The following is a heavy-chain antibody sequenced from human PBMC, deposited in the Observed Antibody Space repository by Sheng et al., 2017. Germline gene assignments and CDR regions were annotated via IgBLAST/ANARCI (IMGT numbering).Heavy chain of an antibody. CDR3: ARDLRGMSNHFDN. D-gene: IGHD6-13*01. V-gene: IGHV1-69*11. Sequence: GPGVRKPGASVKVSCKTSGYTFTSYGVSWVRQAPGQRLEWMGRIVVTLQKTHYAEKFQGRVAISADEGTNTAYMELISLTSDDTAVYYCARDLRGMSNHFDNWGQGTLVTVSS. J-gene: IGHJ4*02. CDR2: IVVTLQKT. CDR1: GYTFTSYG.